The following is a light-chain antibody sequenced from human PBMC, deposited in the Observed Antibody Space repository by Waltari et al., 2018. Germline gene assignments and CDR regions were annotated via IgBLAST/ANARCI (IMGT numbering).Light chain of an antibody. V-gene: IGKV2-28*01. CDR2: LGS. Sequence: DIVMTQSPLSLPVTPGEPASISCSSSQSLLHSNGYTYLDWYLQKPGQSPQLLIYLGSNRASGVPDRFSGSGSGTDFTLKISRVEAEDVGVYYCMQARQTPFTFGPGTKVDIK. CDR3: MQARQTPFT. J-gene: IGKJ3*01. CDR1: QSLLHSNGYTY.